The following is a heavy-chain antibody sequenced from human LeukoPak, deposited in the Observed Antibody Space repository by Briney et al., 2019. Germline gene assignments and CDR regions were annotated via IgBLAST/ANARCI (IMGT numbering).Heavy chain of an antibody. V-gene: IGHV3-21*01. J-gene: IGHJ4*02. CDR1: GFTFSSYS. D-gene: IGHD2-15*01. CDR2: ISSSSSYI. Sequence: GGSLRLSCAASGFTFSSYSMNWVRQAPGKGLEWVSSISSSSSYIYYADSVKGRFTISRDNAKNSLYLQMNSLRAEDTAVYYCASIFGLNNCSGGSCYQHDYWGQGTLVTVSS. CDR3: ASIFGLNNCSGGSCYQHDY.